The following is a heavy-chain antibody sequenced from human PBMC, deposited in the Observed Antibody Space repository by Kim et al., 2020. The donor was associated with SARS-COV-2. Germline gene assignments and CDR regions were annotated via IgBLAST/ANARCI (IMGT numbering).Heavy chain of an antibody. D-gene: IGHD6-13*01. V-gene: IGHV6-1*01. CDR2: TYYRSKWYN. J-gene: IGHJ6*02. Sequence: SQTLSLTCAISGDSVSSNSAAWNWIRQSPSRGLEWLGRTYYRSKWYNDYAVSVKSRITINPDTSKNQFSLQLNSVTPEDTAVYYCARGSIAAAGSPYYYYYGMDVWGQGTTVTVSS. CDR1: GDSVSSNSAA. CDR3: ARGSIAAAGSPYYYYYGMDV.